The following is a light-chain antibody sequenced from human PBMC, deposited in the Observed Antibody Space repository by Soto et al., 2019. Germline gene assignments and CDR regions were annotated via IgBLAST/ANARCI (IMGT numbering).Light chain of an antibody. J-gene: IGLJ2*01. CDR1: GSSIGSNT. CDR2: GNN. CDR3: AAWDGSLNNVL. Sequence: QSVLTQPPSASGTPGQRVTISCSGSGSSIGSNTVNCYRQLPGTAPKLLIYGNNQRPSGVPDRFSGSKSGTSASLATSGLQSEDEAEYYCAAWDGSLNNVLFGGGTKLTVL. V-gene: IGLV1-44*01.